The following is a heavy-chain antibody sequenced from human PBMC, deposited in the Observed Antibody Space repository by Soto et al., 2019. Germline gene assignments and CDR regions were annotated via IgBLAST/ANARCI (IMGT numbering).Heavy chain of an antibody. D-gene: IGHD6-19*01. V-gene: IGHV6-1*01. Sequence: SQTLSLTGATSVDSVSSNTAAWNWIGSSPSRGLEWLGRTYYRSNWRHDYAVSVKSRITVNPDTSKNHFSLQLNSVTPDDTAVYYCARGVAGSGFDLWGQGTQVTVSS. CDR1: VDSVSSNTAA. CDR3: ARGVAGSGFDL. CDR2: TYYRSNWRH. J-gene: IGHJ4*02.